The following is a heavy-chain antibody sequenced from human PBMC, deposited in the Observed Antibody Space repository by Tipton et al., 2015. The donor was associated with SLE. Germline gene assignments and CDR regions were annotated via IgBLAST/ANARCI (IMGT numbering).Heavy chain of an antibody. CDR1: GGSISSYY. Sequence: TLSLTCTVSGGSISSYYWSWIRQPPGRGLEWIGYIYYSGSTNYNPSLKRRVTITVDTSKNQFSLKLSSVTAADTAVYYCARSDYGDDYWYSVLWGRGTLVTVSS. J-gene: IGHJ2*01. D-gene: IGHD4-17*01. CDR3: ARSDYGDDYWYSVL. V-gene: IGHV4-59*01. CDR2: IYYSGST.